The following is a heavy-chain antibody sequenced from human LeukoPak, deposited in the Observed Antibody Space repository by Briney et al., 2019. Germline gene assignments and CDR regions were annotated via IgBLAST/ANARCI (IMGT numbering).Heavy chain of an antibody. Sequence: ASVKVSCKASGYTFTSYGISWVRQAPGQGLEWMGWISAYNGNTNYAQKFQGRVTITADKSTSTAYMELSSLRSEDTAVYYCARHYSYYSSSWFPDAFDIWGQGTMVTVSS. CDR2: ISAYNGNT. D-gene: IGHD6-13*01. CDR1: GYTFTSYG. V-gene: IGHV1-18*01. CDR3: ARHYSYYSSSWFPDAFDI. J-gene: IGHJ3*02.